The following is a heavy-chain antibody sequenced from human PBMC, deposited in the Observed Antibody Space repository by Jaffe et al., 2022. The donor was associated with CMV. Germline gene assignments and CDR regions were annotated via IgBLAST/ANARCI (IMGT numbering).Heavy chain of an antibody. V-gene: IGHV1-69*01. D-gene: IGHD5-12*01. CDR1: GGTFSSYA. Sequence: QVQLVQSGAEVKKPGSSVKVSCKASGGTFSSYAISWVRQAPGQGLEWMGGIIPIFGTANYAQKFQGRVTITADESTSTAYMELSSLRSEDTAVYYCASSVVEMATYDPNPWYFDLWGRGTLVTVSS. CDR3: ASSVVEMATYDPNPWYFDL. J-gene: IGHJ2*01. CDR2: IIPIFGTA.